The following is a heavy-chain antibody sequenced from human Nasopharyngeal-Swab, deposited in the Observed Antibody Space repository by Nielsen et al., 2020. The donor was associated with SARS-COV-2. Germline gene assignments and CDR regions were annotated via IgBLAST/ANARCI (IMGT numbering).Heavy chain of an antibody. CDR2: ISYDGSNK. V-gene: IGHV3-30*04. CDR3: ARDPPVLVQHVWFGESKTPGGMDV. J-gene: IGHJ6*02. Sequence: GESLKISCAASGFTFSSYAMHWVRQAPGKGLEWVAVISYDGSNKYYADSVKGRFTISRDNSKNTLYLQMNSLRAEDTAVYYCARDPPVLVQHVWFGESKTPGGMDVWGQGTTVTVSS. D-gene: IGHD3-10*01. CDR1: GFTFSSYA.